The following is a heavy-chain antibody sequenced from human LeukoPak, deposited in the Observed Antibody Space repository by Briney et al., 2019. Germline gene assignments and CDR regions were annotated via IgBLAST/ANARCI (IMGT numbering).Heavy chain of an antibody. J-gene: IGHJ4*02. CDR3: AKSPMRTVTTNYFDY. CDR1: GFTLRNYA. V-gene: IGHV3-23*01. D-gene: IGHD4-17*01. CDR2: ISGTGSDI. Sequence: PGGSLRLSCAASGFTLRNYAMNWVRQAPEKALEWVSAISGTGSDIHYADSVKGRFIITRDNSENTLYLQMNSLRAEDTAVYYCAKSPMRTVTTNYFDYWGPGTLITVSS.